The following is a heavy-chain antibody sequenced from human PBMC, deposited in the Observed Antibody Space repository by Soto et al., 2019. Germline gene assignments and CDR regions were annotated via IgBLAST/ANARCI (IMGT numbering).Heavy chain of an antibody. Sequence: GGSLRLSCAASGFTFSSYGMHWVRQAPGKGLEWVAVIWYDGSNKYYVDSVKGRFTISRDNSKNTLYLQMNSLRAEDTAVYYCARAQYYDFWSGYYPYSTAYYYYYMDVRGKGTSVTGSS. J-gene: IGHJ6*03. CDR2: IWYDGSNK. CDR3: ARAQYYDFWSGYYPYSTAYYYYYMDV. V-gene: IGHV3-33*01. D-gene: IGHD3-3*01. CDR1: GFTFSSYG.